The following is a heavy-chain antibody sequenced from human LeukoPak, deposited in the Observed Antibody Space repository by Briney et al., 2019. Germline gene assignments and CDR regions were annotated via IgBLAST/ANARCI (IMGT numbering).Heavy chain of an antibody. CDR3: ARHLPYCGGDCRDAFDI. CDR1: GYTFTSYA. V-gene: IGHV7-4-1*02. J-gene: IGHJ3*02. D-gene: IGHD2-21*02. Sequence: GASVKVSCKASGYTFTSYAMNWVRQAPGQGLEWMGWVNTNTGNPTYAQGFTGRFVFSLDTSVSTAYLQISSLKAEDTAVYYCARHLPYCGGDCRDAFDIWGQGTMVTVSS. CDR2: VNTNTGNP.